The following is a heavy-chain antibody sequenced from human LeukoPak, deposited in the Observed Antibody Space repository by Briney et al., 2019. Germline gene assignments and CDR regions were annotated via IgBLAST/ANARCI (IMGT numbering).Heavy chain of an antibody. CDR3: VRTRPIEYSTDDAFDI. D-gene: IGHD6-6*01. Sequence: GGSLRLSCAASGFTFSSYAMSWVRQAPGKGLEWVSYISSSSSTIYYADSVKGRFTISRDNAKNSLYLQMNSLRAEDTAVYYCVRTRPIEYSTDDAFDIWGQGTMVTVSS. CDR1: GFTFSSYA. CDR2: ISSSSSTI. V-gene: IGHV3-48*01. J-gene: IGHJ3*02.